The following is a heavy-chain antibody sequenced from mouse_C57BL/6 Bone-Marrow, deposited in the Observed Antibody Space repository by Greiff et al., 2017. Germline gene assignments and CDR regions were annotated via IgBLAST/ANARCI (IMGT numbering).Heavy chain of an antibody. J-gene: IGHJ3*01. CDR1: GYTFTDYY. V-gene: IGHV1-26*01. D-gene: IGHD1-1*01. CDR3: ARDGYGSRPEFAY. CDR2: INPNNGGT. Sequence: VQLQQSGPELVKPGASVKISCKASGYTFTDYYMNWVKQSHGKSLEWIGDINPNNGGTSYNQKFKGKATLTVDKSSSTAYMELRSLTSEDSAVYYCARDGYGSRPEFAYWGQGTLVTVSA.